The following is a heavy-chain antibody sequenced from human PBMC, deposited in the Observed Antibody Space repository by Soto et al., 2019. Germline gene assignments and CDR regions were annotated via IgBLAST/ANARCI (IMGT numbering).Heavy chain of an antibody. CDR1: GFSLTTSGVG. D-gene: IGHD3-3*01. CDR3: AHIVLRTVFGLVTTTAIYFDF. V-gene: IGHV2-5*02. J-gene: IGHJ4*02. CDR2: IYWDDDK. Sequence: QITLNESGPTQVKPRQTLTLTCTFSGFSLTTSGVGVGWIRQSPGKAPEWLALIYWDDDKRYSQSPKTRLTITNDTSKNKVVLTMAVLDPADTVTYYCAHIVLRTVFGLVTTTAIYFDFWGQGTPVAVSS.